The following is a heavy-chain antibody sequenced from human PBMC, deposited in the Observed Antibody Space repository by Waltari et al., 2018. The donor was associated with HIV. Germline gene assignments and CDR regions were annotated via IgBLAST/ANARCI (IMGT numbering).Heavy chain of an antibody. CDR1: AQSVTTRM. J-gene: IGHJ3*02. CDR3: VKDGEQWLGGENAFDI. D-gene: IGHD6-19*01. Sequence: EVQLVESGGCLVQSEGYLRLSWYAAAQSVTTRMIGTVLQAPGKGLEYVSPVSSNGIGTYDADYLKGRVSISRDNSKNTLYLHMSSLRADDTAVYYCVKDGEQWLGGENAFDIWGQGTMVTVSS. V-gene: IGHV3-64D*06. CDR2: VSSNGIGT.